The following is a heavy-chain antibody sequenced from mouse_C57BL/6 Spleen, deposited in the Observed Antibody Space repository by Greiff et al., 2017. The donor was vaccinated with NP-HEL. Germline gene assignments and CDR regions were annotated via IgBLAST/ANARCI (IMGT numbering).Heavy chain of an antibody. J-gene: IGHJ2*01. CDR2: IDPSDSET. CDR3: AREGIDASYYFDY. V-gene: IGHV1-52*01. CDR1: GYTFTSYW. Sequence: QVQLKQPGAELVRPGSSVKLSCKASGYTFTSYWMHWVKQRPIQGLEWIGNIDPSDSETHYNQKFKDKATLTVDKSSSTAYMQLSSLTSEDSAVYYCAREGIDASYYFDYWGQGTTLTVSS. D-gene: IGHD6-1*01.